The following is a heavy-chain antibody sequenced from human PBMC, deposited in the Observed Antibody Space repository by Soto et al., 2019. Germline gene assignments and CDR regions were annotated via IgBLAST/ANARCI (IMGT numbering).Heavy chain of an antibody. V-gene: IGHV1-69*13. CDR2: IIPIFGTA. D-gene: IGHD6-13*01. CDR3: ARARAAEYYYGMDV. Sequence: SVKVSCKASEGTFSSYAISWVRQAPGQGLEWMGGIIPIFGTANYAQKFQGRVTITADESTSTAYMELSSLRSEDTAVYYCARARAAEYYYGMDVWGQGTTVTVSS. CDR1: EGTFSSYA. J-gene: IGHJ6*02.